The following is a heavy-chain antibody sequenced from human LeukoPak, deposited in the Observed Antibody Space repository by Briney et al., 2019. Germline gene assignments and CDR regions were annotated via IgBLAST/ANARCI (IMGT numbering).Heavy chain of an antibody. Sequence: GGSLRLSCSASGFAFSDYWMNWVRRAPGKGLEWISYIWSTGEYIYYADSVKGRFTISRDNARTSVYLQMNSLRVEDTAIYYCAREYDSRARFDSWGQGTLVTVSS. CDR1: GFAFSDYW. D-gene: IGHD6-13*01. CDR2: IWSTGEYI. V-gene: IGHV3-21*05. CDR3: AREYDSRARFDS. J-gene: IGHJ4*02.